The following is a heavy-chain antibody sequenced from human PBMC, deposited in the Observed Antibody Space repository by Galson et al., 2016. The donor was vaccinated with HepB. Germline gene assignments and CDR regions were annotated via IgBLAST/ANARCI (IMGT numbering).Heavy chain of an antibody. J-gene: IGHJ6*02. V-gene: IGHV1-69*13. CDR2: IIPMFGTA. CDR1: GGTFNSYA. D-gene: IGHD6-13*01. CDR3: ARAGGIKVGGQGPDYYYYYGMDV. Sequence: SVKVSCKASGGTFNSYAISWVRQAPGQGLEWMGGIIPMFGTANYAQKFQDRVTITADESTSTVYMELSSLRSEDTAAYYCARAGGIKVGGQGPDYYYYYGMDVWGQGTTVTVSS.